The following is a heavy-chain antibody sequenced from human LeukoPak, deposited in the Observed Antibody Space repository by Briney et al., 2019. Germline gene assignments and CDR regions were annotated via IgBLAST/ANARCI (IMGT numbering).Heavy chain of an antibody. V-gene: IGHV3-21*01. Sequence: GGSLRLSCVLSASTFTDYSMNWVRQASGKGLEWVSSIDPHSNYKFYADSVRGRFTISRDNAKNTLYSQMNSLRAEDTAVYYCARLTILGATNIWGQGTMVTVSS. J-gene: IGHJ3*02. D-gene: IGHD3-3*01. CDR3: ARLTILGATNI. CDR2: IDPHSNYK. CDR1: ASTFTDYS.